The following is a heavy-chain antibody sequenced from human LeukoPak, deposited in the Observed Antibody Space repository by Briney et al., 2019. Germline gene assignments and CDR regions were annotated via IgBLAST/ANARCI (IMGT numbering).Heavy chain of an antibody. CDR2: ISWNSGSI. J-gene: IGHJ4*02. Sequence: GRSLRLSCAASGFTFDDYAMHWVRQAPGKGLEWVSGISWNSGSIGYADSVKGRFTIPRDNAKNSLYLQMNSLRAEDTALYYCAKDLGGSGSWYYFDYWGQGTLVTVSS. V-gene: IGHV3-9*01. CDR3: AKDLGGSGSWYYFDY. D-gene: IGHD3-10*01. CDR1: GFTFDDYA.